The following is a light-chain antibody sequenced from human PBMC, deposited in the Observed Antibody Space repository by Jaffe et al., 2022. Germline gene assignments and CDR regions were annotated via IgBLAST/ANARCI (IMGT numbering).Light chain of an antibody. Sequence: QSLLTQSPSVSAAPGQKVTVSCSGTTSNIGTNQVSWYQHFPGTAPKLLIFENNQRPSGIPDRFSASKSGTSATLYITGLQTGDEADYYCGTFDSSLTAWVFGGGTKLTVL. CDR1: TSNIGTNQ. J-gene: IGLJ3*02. CDR3: GTFDSSLTAWV. CDR2: ENN. V-gene: IGLV1-51*02.